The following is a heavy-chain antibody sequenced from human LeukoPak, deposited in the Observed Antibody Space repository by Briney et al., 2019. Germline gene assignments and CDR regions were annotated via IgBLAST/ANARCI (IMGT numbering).Heavy chain of an antibody. CDR2: IYPGDSDT. CDR1: GYSFTTYW. D-gene: IGHD3-10*01. J-gene: IGHJ4*02. CDR3: ARLGTYWSNYYFEY. V-gene: IGHV5-51*01. Sequence: GESLKISCQGSGYSFTTYWNGWVRQMPGKGLECMGIIYPGDSDTRYSPSFQGQVTISADKSINTAYLRWSSLKASDTAMYYCARLGTYWSNYYFEYWGQGTLVTVSS.